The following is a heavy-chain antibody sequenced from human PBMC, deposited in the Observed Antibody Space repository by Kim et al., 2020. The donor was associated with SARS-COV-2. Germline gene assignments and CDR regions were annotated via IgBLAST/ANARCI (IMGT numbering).Heavy chain of an antibody. CDR1: GFTFGHYA. V-gene: IGHV3-9*01. Sequence: GGSLRLSCEASGFTFGHYAMHWVRQAPGKGLEWVSGISWNSGRIEYADSVKGRFTISRDNAKNTLYLQMNSLRAEDTALYYCGKDIIGYSGYGSGPHFDDWGRGTLVTVSS. CDR2: ISWNSGRI. J-gene: IGHJ4*02. D-gene: IGHD3-10*01. CDR3: GKDIIGYSGYGSGPHFDD.